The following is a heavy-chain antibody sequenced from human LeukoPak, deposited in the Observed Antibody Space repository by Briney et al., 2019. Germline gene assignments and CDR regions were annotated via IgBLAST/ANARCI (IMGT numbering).Heavy chain of an antibody. Sequence: KVSCKASGYTFTGYYMHWVRQATGQGLEWMGIIYPGDSDTTYSPSFQGQVTISADKSISTAYLQWISLKASDTAMYYCARSDSGSYYYFDYWGQGTLVTVSS. D-gene: IGHD1-26*01. CDR1: GYTFTGYY. CDR3: ARSDSGSYYYFDY. CDR2: IYPGDSDT. J-gene: IGHJ4*02. V-gene: IGHV5-51*01.